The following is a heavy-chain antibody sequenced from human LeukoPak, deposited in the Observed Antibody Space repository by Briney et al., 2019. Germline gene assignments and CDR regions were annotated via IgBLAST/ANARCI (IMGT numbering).Heavy chain of an antibody. D-gene: IGHD6-13*01. CDR1: GYTFTSYG. V-gene: IGHV1-69*05. CDR3: ARSLAAAGTKTYYYYYYMDV. CDR2: IIPIFGTA. Sequence: ASVKVSCKASGYTFTSYGISWVRQAPGQGLEWMGGIIPIFGTANYAQKFQGRVTITTDESTSTAYMELSSLRSEDTAVYYCARSLAAAGTKTYYYYYYMDVWGKGTTVTVSS. J-gene: IGHJ6*03.